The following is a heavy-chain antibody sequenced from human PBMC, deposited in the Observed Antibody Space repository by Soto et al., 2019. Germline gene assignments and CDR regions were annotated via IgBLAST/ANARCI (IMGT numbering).Heavy chain of an antibody. V-gene: IGHV6-1*01. CDR2: TYYRSRWYN. CDR1: GDSVSSNSAA. J-gene: IGHJ6*03. D-gene: IGHD1-7*01. Sequence: SQTLSPTCAISGDSVSSNSAAWNWIRLSPSRGLEWLARTYYRSRWYNDYAVSVRSRITVNPDTSKNQFSLQLTSVTPEDTAVYYGAGTTPHQWCYMDVWGKGTTVTVSS. CDR3: AGTTPHQWCYMDV.